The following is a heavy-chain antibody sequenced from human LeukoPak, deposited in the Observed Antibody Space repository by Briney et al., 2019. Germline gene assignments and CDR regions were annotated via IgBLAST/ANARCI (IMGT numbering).Heavy chain of an antibody. CDR1: GGTFSSYA. CDR3: ARDSERSQPLSY. J-gene: IGHJ4*02. D-gene: IGHD1-1*01. V-gene: IGHV1-69*04. Sequence: ASVKVSCKASGGTFSSYAISWVRQAPGQGLEWMGRIIPILGIANHAQKFQGRVTITADKSTSTAYMELSSLRSEDTAVYYCARDSERSQPLSYWGQGTLVTVSS. CDR2: IIPILGIA.